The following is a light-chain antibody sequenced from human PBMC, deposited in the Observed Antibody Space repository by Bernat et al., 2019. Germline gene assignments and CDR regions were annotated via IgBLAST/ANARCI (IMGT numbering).Light chain of an antibody. CDR3: QQSYGTPVT. J-gene: IGKJ5*01. Sequence: DIQATQSPSALSASVGDRVTITCQTSQSITKYLNWYQQKPGEAPKVLIYGASILQSGVPSRFSGGGSGTHFSLTITGLQPEDFATYFCQQSYGTPVTFGQGTRLDI. V-gene: IGKV1-39*01. CDR2: GAS. CDR1: QSITKY.